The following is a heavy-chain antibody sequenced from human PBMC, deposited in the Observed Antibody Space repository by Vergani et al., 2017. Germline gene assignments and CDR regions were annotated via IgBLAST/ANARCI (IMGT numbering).Heavy chain of an antibody. CDR3: ARDSGEYCSSTSCFMEDY. V-gene: IGHV4-34*02. CDR2: ITAIGSA. CDR1: GGSLSGYF. J-gene: IGHJ4*02. D-gene: IGHD2-2*01. Sequence: QVHLQQRGAGVLKPSETLSLTCGVIGGSLSGYFWSWIRQSPGRGLEWIGEITAIGSAKYSPSATSRVTISVDTSKNQFSLKLSSVTAADTAVYYCARDSGEYCSSTSCFMEDYWGQGTLVTVSS.